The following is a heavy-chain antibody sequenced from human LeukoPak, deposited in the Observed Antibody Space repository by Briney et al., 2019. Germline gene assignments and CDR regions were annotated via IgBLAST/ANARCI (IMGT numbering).Heavy chain of an antibody. Sequence: PSQTLSLTCAVSGGSISSGGYSWSWIRQPPGKGLEWIGYIYYSGSTYYNPSLKSRVTISVDTSKNQFSLKLSSVTAADTAVYYCARDSDSLLDYWGQGTLVTVSS. CDR3: ARDSDSLLDY. J-gene: IGHJ4*02. V-gene: IGHV4-31*11. CDR2: IYYSGST. CDR1: GGSISSGGYS. D-gene: IGHD2-15*01.